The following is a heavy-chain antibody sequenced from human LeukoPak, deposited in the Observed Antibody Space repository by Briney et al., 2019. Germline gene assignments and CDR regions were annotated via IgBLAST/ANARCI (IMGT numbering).Heavy chain of an antibody. CDR1: GGSISSGGYS. D-gene: IGHD3-10*01. CDR3: ARATYYYGSGSYHPPSYFDY. CDR2: IYHSGTT. J-gene: IGHJ4*02. V-gene: IGHV4-30-2*01. Sequence: SQTLSLTCAVSGGSISSGGYSWGWIRQPPGKGLEWIGYIYHSGTTHYNPSLKSRVTISVDRSKNQLSLKLSSVTAADTAVYYCARATYYYGSGSYHPPSYFDYWGQGTLVTVSS.